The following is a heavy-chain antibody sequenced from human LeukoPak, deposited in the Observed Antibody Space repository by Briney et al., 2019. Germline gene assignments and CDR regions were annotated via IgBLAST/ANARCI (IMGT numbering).Heavy chain of an antibody. J-gene: IGHJ6*02. D-gene: IGHD3-9*01. CDR3: ARALDHGMDV. V-gene: IGHV1-18*04. CDR1: GYTFTGYY. CDR2: ITVYNGNT. Sequence: ASVKVSCKASGYTFTGYYMHWVRQAPGQGLEWLGWITVYNGNTHYPLKFQDRVTMTTDTSTSTAYMELRSLRSDDTAVYFCARALDHGMDVWGQGTTVTVS.